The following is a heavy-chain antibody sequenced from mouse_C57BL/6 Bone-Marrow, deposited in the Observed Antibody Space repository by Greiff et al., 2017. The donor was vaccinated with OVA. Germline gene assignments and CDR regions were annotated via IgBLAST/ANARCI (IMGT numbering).Heavy chain of an antibody. Sequence: QVQLQQPGAELVKPGASVKMSCKASGYTFTSYWITWVKQRPGQGLEWIGDIYPGSGSTNYNEKCKSKATLTVDTSSSTAYMQLSSLTSEDSAVYYCARSVTTVVATWYFDVWGTGTTVTVSA. CDR1: GYTFTSYW. J-gene: IGHJ1*03. CDR2: IYPGSGST. CDR3: ARSVTTVVATWYFDV. V-gene: IGHV1-55*01. D-gene: IGHD1-1*01.